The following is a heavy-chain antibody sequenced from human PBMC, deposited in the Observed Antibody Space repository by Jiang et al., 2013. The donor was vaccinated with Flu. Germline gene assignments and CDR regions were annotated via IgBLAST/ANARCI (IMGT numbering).Heavy chain of an antibody. D-gene: IGHD3-16*01. J-gene: IGHJ3*02. V-gene: IGHV5-51*01. Sequence: KDLEWMGIIYPGDXDTRYSPPSQGQVTISADKSISTAYLQWSSLKASDTAMYYCARHQHVRVGAFDIWGQGTMVTVSS. CDR2: IYPGDXDT. CDR3: ARHQHVRVGAFDI.